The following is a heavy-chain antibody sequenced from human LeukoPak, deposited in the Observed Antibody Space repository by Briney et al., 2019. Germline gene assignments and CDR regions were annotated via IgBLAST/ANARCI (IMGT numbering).Heavy chain of an antibody. CDR1: GFTFSSYS. CDR2: ISSSSSYI. CDR3: ARARPTTYYYYYGMDV. D-gene: IGHD1-26*01. Sequence: GGSLRLSCAASGFTFSSYSMNWVRQAPGKGLEWVSSISSSSSYIYYADSVKGRFTISRDNAKNSLYLQMNSLRDEDTAVYYCARARPTTYYYYYGMDVWGQGTTVTASS. J-gene: IGHJ6*02. V-gene: IGHV3-21*01.